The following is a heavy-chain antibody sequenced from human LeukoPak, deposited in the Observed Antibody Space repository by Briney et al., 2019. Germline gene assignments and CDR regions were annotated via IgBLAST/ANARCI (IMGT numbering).Heavy chain of an antibody. CDR3: ARVRRYCSSTSCYTYYYGMHV. CDR1: GFTFSSYA. CDR2: ISYDGSNK. V-gene: IGHV3-30-3*01. D-gene: IGHD2-2*02. J-gene: IGHJ6*02. Sequence: GGSLRLSCAASGFTFSSYAMHWVRQAPGKGLEWVAVISYDGSNKYYADSVKGRFTISRDNSKNTLYLQMNSLRAEDTAVYYCARVRRYCSSTSCYTYYYGMHVWGQGTTVTVSS.